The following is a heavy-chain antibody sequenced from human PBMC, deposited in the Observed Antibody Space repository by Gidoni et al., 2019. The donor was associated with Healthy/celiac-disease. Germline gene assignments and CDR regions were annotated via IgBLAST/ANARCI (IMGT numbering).Heavy chain of an antibody. Sequence: QLQLQESGPGLVKPSETLSLTCTVSGGSISSSSYYWGWIRQPPGKGLEWIGSIYYSGSTYYNPSLKSRVTISVDTSKNQFSLKLSSVTAADTAVYYCARRAGDDYFDYWGQGTLVTVSS. CDR3: ARRAGDDYFDY. D-gene: IGHD7-27*01. CDR2: IYYSGST. CDR1: GGSISSSSYY. J-gene: IGHJ4*02. V-gene: IGHV4-39*01.